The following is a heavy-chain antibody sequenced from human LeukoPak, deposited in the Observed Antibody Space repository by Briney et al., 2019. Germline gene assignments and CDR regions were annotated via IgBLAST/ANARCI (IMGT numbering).Heavy chain of an antibody. CDR1: GFTFDDYG. CDR2: INWNGANT. V-gene: IGHV3-20*04. J-gene: IGHJ4*02. Sequence: GESLKISCAASGFTFDDYGMSWVRQGPGKGLEWVSGINWNGANTGYADSVKGRFTISRDNAKNSLYLQMNSLRAEDTAFCYCARGGTDYGDYFYFDYWGQATLVTVSS. CDR3: ARGGTDYGDYFYFDY. D-gene: IGHD4-17*01.